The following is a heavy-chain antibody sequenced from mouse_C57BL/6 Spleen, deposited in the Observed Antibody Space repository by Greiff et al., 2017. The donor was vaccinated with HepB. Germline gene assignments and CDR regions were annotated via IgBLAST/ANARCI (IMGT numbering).Heavy chain of an antibody. D-gene: IGHD1-1*01. CDR2: IYPGDGDT. CDR3: ARSGDYYGSSRWYFDV. V-gene: IGHV1-82*01. CDR1: GYAFSSSW. Sequence: QVQLKQSGPELVKPGASVKISCKASGYAFSSSWMNWVKQRPGKGLEWIGRIYPGDGDTNYNGKFKGKATLTADKSSSTAYMQLSSLTSEDSAVYFCARSGDYYGSSRWYFDVWGTGTTVTVSS. J-gene: IGHJ1*03.